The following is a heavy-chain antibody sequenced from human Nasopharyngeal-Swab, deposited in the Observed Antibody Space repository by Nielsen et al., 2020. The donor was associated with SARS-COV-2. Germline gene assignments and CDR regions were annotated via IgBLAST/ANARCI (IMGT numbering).Heavy chain of an antibody. J-gene: IGHJ6*02. D-gene: IGHD3-3*01. CDR2: ISRSSSNI. CDR3: ARDDDFWSGYSNGMDV. V-gene: IGHV3-48*04. CDR1: GFTFSSYS. Sequence: GESLKISCAASGFTFSSYSMNWVRQAPGKGLEWVSYISRSSSNIYYADSVKGRFTISRDNAENSLYLQMNSLRAEDTAVYYCARDDDFWSGYSNGMDVWGQGTTVTVSS.